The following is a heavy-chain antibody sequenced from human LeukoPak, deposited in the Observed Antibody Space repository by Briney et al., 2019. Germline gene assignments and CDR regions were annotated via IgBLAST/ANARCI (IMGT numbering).Heavy chain of an antibody. CDR1: GFTLSSNY. Sequence: GSLKLSCATSGFTLSSNYMGWVRQAPGKGLEWVSVLYSGGSTYYADSVKGRFTISRDNSKNTLYLQMNSLRAEDTAVYYCARGSGSGYYLWFDYWGQGTLVTVSS. D-gene: IGHD3-22*01. V-gene: IGHV3-53*01. J-gene: IGHJ4*02. CDR3: ARGSGSGYYLWFDY. CDR2: LYSGGST.